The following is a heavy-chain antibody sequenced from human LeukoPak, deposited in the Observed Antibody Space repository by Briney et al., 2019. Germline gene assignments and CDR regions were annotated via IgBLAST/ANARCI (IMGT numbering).Heavy chain of an antibody. Sequence: GGSLRLSCAASGFSFRDFWMTWVRQAPGKGLEWVANINQGGSVKYYVDSVKGRFTVSRDDAENSLYVQMNSLRDEDTAVYYCARFGYSGWNLEYWGQGTLVTVSS. CDR2: INQGGSVK. CDR3: ARFGYSGWNLEY. CDR1: GFSFRDFW. J-gene: IGHJ4*02. V-gene: IGHV3-7*01. D-gene: IGHD5-12*01.